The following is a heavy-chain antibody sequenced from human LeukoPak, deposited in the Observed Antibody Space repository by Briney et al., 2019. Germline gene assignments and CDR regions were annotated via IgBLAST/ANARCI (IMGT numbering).Heavy chain of an antibody. CDR1: GGSFSGYY. CDR2: INHSGST. Sequence: PSETLSLTCAVYGGSFSGYYWSWIRQPPGKGLEWIGEINHSGSTNYNPSLKSRVTISVDTSKNQFSLKLSSVTAADTAVYYCARSRLGYSSGWYDFDYWGQGTLVTVSS. J-gene: IGHJ4*02. V-gene: IGHV4-34*01. CDR3: ARSRLGYSSGWYDFDY. D-gene: IGHD6-19*01.